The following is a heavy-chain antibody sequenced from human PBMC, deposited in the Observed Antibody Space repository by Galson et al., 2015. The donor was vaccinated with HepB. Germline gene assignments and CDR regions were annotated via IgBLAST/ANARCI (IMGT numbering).Heavy chain of an antibody. D-gene: IGHD4-17*01. CDR1: GFTFSSYA. CDR3: ARDPLTTVTTQPRFDY. Sequence: SLRLSCAASGFTFSSYAMHWVRQAPGKGLEWVAVISYDGSNKYYADSVKGRFTISRDNSKNTLYLQMNSLRAEDTAVYYCARDPLTTVTTQPRFDYWGQGTLVTVSS. J-gene: IGHJ4*02. V-gene: IGHV3-30-3*01. CDR2: ISYDGSNK.